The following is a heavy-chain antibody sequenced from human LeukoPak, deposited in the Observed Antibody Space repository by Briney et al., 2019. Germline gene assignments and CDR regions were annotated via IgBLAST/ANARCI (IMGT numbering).Heavy chain of an antibody. Sequence: GESLRISCKGSGYTFTNYWIGWVRQMPGKGLEWMGRIDPSDSYTNYSPSFRGHVTISADKSISTAYLQWSTLQASDAAIYYCARRGMGYSGCDGYWYFDLWGRGTLVTVSS. D-gene: IGHD5-12*01. CDR1: GYTFTNYW. CDR3: ARRGMGYSGCDGYWYFDL. J-gene: IGHJ2*01. CDR2: IDPSDSYT. V-gene: IGHV5-10-1*01.